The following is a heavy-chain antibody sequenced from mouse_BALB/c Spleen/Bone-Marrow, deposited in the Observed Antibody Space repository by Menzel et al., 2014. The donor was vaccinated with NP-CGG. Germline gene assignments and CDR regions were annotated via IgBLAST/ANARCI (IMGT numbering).Heavy chain of an antibody. J-gene: IGHJ2*01. CDR3: ARASVVPYYFDF. Sequence: VQLQQSGAEPMKPGASVKISCKATGYTFSNYWKDWVKQRPGHGLEWIGEILPGSGTANYNEKFKGKATFTADTSSNTAYMQLSSLTSEDSALYYCARASVVPYYFDFWGQGTTLTVSS. CDR2: ILPGSGTA. D-gene: IGHD1-1*01. V-gene: IGHV1-9*01. CDR1: GYTFSNYW.